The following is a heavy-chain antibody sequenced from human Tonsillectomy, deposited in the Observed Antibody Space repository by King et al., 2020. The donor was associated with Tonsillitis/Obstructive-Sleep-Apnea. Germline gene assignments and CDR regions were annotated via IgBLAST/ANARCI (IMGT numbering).Heavy chain of an antibody. J-gene: IGHJ4*02. D-gene: IGHD5-18*01. V-gene: IGHV3-43*01. Sequence: VQLVESGGVVVQPGGSLRLSCAASGFTFDDYTMHWVRQAPGKGLEWVSLISWDGGSTYYADSVKGRFTISRDNSKNSLYLQMNSLRTEDTALYYCARSTAMVKPFDYWGQGTLVTVSS. CDR3: ARSTAMVKPFDY. CDR1: GFTFDDYT. CDR2: ISWDGGST.